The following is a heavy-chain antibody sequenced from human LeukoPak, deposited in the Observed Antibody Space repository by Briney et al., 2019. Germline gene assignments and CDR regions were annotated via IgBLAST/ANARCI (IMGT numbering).Heavy chain of an antibody. CDR2: IYPGDSDT. CDR3: PTLSSSWPHDAFDI. D-gene: IGHD6-13*01. CDR1: GYSFTTYW. V-gene: IGHV5-51*01. J-gene: IGHJ3*02. Sequence: GESLKISSNGSGYSFTTYWIGWVRQMPGKGLEWMGIIYPGDSDTRYSPSFQGQVTISSHKSISTAYLQWSSLKGAVTTRYYCPTLSSSWPHDAFDIWGQGTMVTVSS.